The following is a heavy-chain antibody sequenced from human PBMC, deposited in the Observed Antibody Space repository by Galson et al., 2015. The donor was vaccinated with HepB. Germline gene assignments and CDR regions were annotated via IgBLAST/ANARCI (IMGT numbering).Heavy chain of an antibody. J-gene: IGHJ4*02. V-gene: IGHV3-30*03. Sequence: SLRLSCAASGFTFSSYGMHWVRQAPGKGLEWVAVISYDGTNKYYADSVKGRFTISRDNSKSTLYLQMNSLRVEDTAVYYCVRGAGADWGQGTLVTVSS. D-gene: IGHD3-10*01. CDR2: ISYDGTNK. CDR1: GFTFSSYG. CDR3: VRGAGAD.